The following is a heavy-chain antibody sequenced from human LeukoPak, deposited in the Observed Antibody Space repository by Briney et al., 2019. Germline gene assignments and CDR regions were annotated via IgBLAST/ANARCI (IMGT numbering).Heavy chain of an antibody. CDR3: ASSDYVRHNYYYYYYMDV. D-gene: IGHD4-17*01. CDR1: GGTFSSYA. CDR2: IIPIFGTA. J-gene: IGHJ6*03. V-gene: IGHV1-69*05. Sequence: SVKVSCKASGGTFSSYAISWVRQAPGQGLEWMGGIIPIFGTANYAQKFQGRVTITTDESTSTAYMELSSLRSENTAVYYCASSDYVRHNYYYYYYMDVWGKGTTVTVSS.